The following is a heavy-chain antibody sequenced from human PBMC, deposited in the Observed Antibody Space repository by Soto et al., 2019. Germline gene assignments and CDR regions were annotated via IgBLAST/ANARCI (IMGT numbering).Heavy chain of an antibody. V-gene: IGHV1-18*01. J-gene: IGHJ4*02. CDR3: ARWKATGWYSIYY. D-gene: IGHD6-19*01. CDR2: ISGYNGNT. CDR1: GYTFTNYD. Sequence: QVQLAQSEAEVKEPGASVKVSCKASGYTFTNYDISWVRQAPGQGLEWMGWISGYNGNTNYAQKLQGRVTMTTDTSTTTAYMELRSLRFDDTAVYYCARWKATGWYSIYYWGQGTLVTVSS.